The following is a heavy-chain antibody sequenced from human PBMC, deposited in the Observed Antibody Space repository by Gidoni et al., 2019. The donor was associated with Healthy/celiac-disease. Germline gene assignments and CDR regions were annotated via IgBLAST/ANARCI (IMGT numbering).Heavy chain of an antibody. J-gene: IGHJ6*03. CDR3: AIPATYYYYYMDV. Sequence: EVQLLESGGGLVQPGGSLRLSCAASGFTFSSYAMSWLRQAPGKGLAWVSAISGSGGSTYYADSVKGLFTISRDNSKNTLYLQMNSLRAEDTAVYYCAIPATYYYYYMDVWGKGTTVTVSS. CDR1: GFTFSSYA. CDR2: ISGSGGST. V-gene: IGHV3-23*01.